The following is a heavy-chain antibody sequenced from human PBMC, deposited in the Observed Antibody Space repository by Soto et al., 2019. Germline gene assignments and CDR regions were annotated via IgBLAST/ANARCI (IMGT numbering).Heavy chain of an antibody. CDR2: LYRRGRS. CDR3: ARDSHETTSFYFDY. J-gene: IGHJ4*02. CDR1: GYSISSADD. V-gene: IGHV4-38-2*02. Sequence: LCLTCAVSGYSISSADDLGWIRQPPGKGLEWSGWLYRRGRSYYNPVLKSLVTISIDTSKNQFSQRMSSVTAADTAVYYCARDSHETTSFYFDYWGQGTLVTVSS. D-gene: IGHD4-4*01.